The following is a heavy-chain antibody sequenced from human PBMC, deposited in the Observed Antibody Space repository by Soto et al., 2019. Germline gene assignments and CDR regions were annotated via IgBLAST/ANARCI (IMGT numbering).Heavy chain of an antibody. V-gene: IGHV3-33*01. Sequence: QVQLVESGGGVVQPGGSLRLSCAASGFTFSGYGMHWVRQAPGKGLEWVAVIWYDGSQKYYIDSVKGRFTISRDNYKNMLNLQMNSLRAEDTAVYYCARAEYYYYGMDVWGQGTTVTVSS. CDR2: IWYDGSQK. CDR1: GFTFSGYG. J-gene: IGHJ6*02. CDR3: ARAEYYYYGMDV.